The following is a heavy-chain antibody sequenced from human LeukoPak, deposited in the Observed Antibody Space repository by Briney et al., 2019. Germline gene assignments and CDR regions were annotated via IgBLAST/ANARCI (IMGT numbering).Heavy chain of an antibody. CDR2: IFYSGNT. Sequence: SETLSLTCTVSGGSIGSSNYYWGWTRQPPGKGLEWIGHIFYSGNTYYNPSLKSRVTISVDTSKNQFSLHLSSVTAADTATYYCARRGITYSSSFFAFWGQGTLVTVSS. CDR1: GGSIGSSNYY. CDR3: ARRGITYSSSFFAF. D-gene: IGHD1-26*01. V-gene: IGHV4-39*01. J-gene: IGHJ4*02.